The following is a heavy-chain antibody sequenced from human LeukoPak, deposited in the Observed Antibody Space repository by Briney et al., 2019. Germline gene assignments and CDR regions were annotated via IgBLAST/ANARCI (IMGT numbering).Heavy chain of an antibody. J-gene: IGHJ6*03. Sequence: ASVKVSCKASGYTFTGYYMHWVRQAPGQGLEWMGWINPNSGGTNCAQKFQGRVTMTRDTSISTAYMELSRLRSNDTAVYYCAREGPGEGFVATIFYYYYYMDVWGKGTTVTVSS. V-gene: IGHV1-2*02. CDR1: GYTFTGYY. CDR3: AREGPGEGFVATIFYYYYYMDV. D-gene: IGHD5-12*01. CDR2: INPNSGGT.